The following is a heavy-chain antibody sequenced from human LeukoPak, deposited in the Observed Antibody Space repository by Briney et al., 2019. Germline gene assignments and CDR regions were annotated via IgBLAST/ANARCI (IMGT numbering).Heavy chain of an antibody. CDR3: ANTAYGYSIFDP. J-gene: IGHJ5*02. D-gene: IGHD6-13*01. CDR2: ISYSGST. V-gene: IGHV4-30-2*03. CDR1: GGSISSGGYS. Sequence: SQTLSLTCAVSGGSISSGGYSWSWIRQPPGKGLEWIGTISYSGSTYYNPSLKSRLTISVDTSKNQFSLKLSSVTAADSAVYYCANTAYGYSIFDPWGQGTLVTVSS.